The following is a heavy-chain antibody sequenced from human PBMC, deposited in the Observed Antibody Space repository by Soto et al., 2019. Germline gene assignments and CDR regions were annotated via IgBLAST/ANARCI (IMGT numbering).Heavy chain of an antibody. CDR2: IIPIFETP. V-gene: IGHV1-69*01. CDR3: ALPPRAGYQYGMDV. CDR1: GGTFSSYA. J-gene: IGHJ6*02. Sequence: QVQLVQSGAEVKKPGSSVKVSCKASGGTFSSYAISRVRQAPGQGLEWMGGIIPIFETPSYAQKFQGRVTITADESTSTAFMELTSLRSEDTGVYYCALPPRAGYQYGMDVWGQGTTVTVSS. D-gene: IGHD2-2*01.